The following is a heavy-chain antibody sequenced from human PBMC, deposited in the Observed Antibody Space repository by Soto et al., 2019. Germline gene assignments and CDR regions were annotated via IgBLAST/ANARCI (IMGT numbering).Heavy chain of an antibody. J-gene: IGHJ4*02. V-gene: IGHV4-59*01. CDR1: GGSIGRDY. D-gene: IGHD3-16*01. CDR2: IYYSGST. CDR3: ARSRGGYFDY. Sequence: SETLSLTRTVSGGSIGRDYWSWIRQPPGKGLEWIGYIYYSGSTNYNPSLKSRVTISVDTSKNQFSLKLSSVTAADTAVYYCARSRGGYFDYWGQRTLVTVS.